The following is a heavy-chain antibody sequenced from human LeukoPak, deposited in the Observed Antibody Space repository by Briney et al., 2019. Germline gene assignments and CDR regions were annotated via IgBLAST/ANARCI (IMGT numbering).Heavy chain of an antibody. CDR2: VNPNGGGT. Sequence: ASVKVSCKASGYTFSDYFVHWVRQAPGQGLQWMGWVNPNGGGTNDAREFQGRFTMTRDTSISAAYMELSNLSSDDTAVYYCARGGSRTMFGLPSGDDAFDVWGQGTWVTLSS. CDR3: ARGGSRTMFGLPSGDDAFDV. V-gene: IGHV1-2*02. D-gene: IGHD3-3*01. CDR1: GYTFSDYF. J-gene: IGHJ3*01.